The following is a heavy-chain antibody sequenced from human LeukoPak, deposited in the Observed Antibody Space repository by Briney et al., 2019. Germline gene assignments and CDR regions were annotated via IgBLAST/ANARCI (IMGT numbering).Heavy chain of an antibody. V-gene: IGHV4-39*01. CDR3: ARRRIVATIDY. J-gene: IGHJ4*02. CDR2: IYYSGST. D-gene: IGHD5-12*01. CDR1: GGFISSSSYY. Sequence: SETLSLTCTVSGGFISSSSYYWGWIRQPPGKGLEWIGSIYYSGSTYYNPSLKSRVTISVDTSKNQFSLKLSSVTAADTAVYYCARRRIVATIDYWGQGTLVTVSS.